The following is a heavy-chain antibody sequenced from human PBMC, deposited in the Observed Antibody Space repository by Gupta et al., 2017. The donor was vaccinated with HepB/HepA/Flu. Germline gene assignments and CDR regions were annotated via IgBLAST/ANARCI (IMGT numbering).Heavy chain of an antibody. CDR1: GFIFRNYV. CDR3: AKVGAGASYDYYGMDG. D-gene: IGHD3-16*01. CDR2: ISNSGGSG. J-gene: IGHJ6*02. V-gene: IGHV3-23*01. Sequence: EAQLLESGGDWVQPGGSLRLSCEASGFIFRNYVMTWVRQAPGRGLEWVASISNSGGSGYYADYVKGRFTISRDNSRKTGNVQMTSLRVEDTAVYYCAKVGAGASYDYYGMDGGGQGTTVTVSS.